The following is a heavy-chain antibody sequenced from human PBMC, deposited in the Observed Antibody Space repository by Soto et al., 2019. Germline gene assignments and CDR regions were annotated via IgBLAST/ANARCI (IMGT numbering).Heavy chain of an antibody. J-gene: IGHJ6*02. V-gene: IGHV1-8*01. D-gene: IGHD2-21*01. Sequence: QVQLVQSGAEVKKPGASVKVSCKASGYSFTSHDINWVRQAPGQGLEWMGWINPNSGNTGYAQRGLGRLTMTTDTSTSTAYMELSGLKSEDTAIYYCEREGILFSALIVFYGMNVWGQGTTATVPS. CDR3: EREGILFSALIVFYGMNV. CDR2: INPNSGNT. CDR1: GYSFTSHD.